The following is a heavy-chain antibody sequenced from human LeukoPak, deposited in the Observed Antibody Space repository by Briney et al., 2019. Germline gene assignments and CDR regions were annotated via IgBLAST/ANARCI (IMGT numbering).Heavy chain of an antibody. CDR1: GFTFSDYW. CDR3: AKDSHFGGY. CDR2: IKQDGSKT. V-gene: IGHV3-7*03. Sequence: GGSLRLSCAASGFTFSDYWMSWVRQAPGKGLEWVANIKQDGSKTNYVDSVKGRFTISRDNVKNLLFLQMNSLRAEDTAVYYCAKDSHFGGYWGQGILVTVSS. J-gene: IGHJ4*02. D-gene: IGHD3-16*01.